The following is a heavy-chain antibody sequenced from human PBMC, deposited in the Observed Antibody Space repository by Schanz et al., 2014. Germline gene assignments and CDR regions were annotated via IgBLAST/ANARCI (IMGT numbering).Heavy chain of an antibody. CDR2: ISHSGGSK. CDR3: AKGMGCCSGGTCYGYYYYGLDV. Sequence: DVQLLESGGGLVQPGGSLRLSCAASGFTFNSYAMTWVRQAPGKGLEWVSSISHSGGSKYYADSVKGRFTISRDNSENTLYLQMNSLSADDTAVYYCAKGMGCCSGGTCYGYYYYGLDVWGQGTTVTVSS. D-gene: IGHD2-15*01. V-gene: IGHV3-23*01. CDR1: GFTFNSYA. J-gene: IGHJ6*02.